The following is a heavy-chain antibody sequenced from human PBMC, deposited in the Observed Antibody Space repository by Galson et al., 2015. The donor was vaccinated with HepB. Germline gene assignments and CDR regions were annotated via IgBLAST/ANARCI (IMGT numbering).Heavy chain of an antibody. CDR3: AITPSGSWSWYFDL. J-gene: IGHJ2*01. Sequence: SVKVSCKASGYTFTSYGISWVRQAPGQGLEWMGWISAYNGNTNYAQKLQGRVTMTTDTSTSTAYMELRSLRSDDTAVYYCAITPSGSWSWYFDLWGRGTLVTVSS. V-gene: IGHV1-18*01. CDR2: ISAYNGNT. D-gene: IGHD6-13*01. CDR1: GYTFTSYG.